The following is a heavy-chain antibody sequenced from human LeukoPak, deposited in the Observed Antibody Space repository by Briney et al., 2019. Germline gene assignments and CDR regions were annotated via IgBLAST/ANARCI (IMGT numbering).Heavy chain of an antibody. CDR1: GFTFTSYS. V-gene: IGHV3-23*01. J-gene: IGHJ4*02. Sequence: GGSLRLSCAASGFTFTSYSMSWVRQAPGKGLEWVSGTSDRGDYTYYADPVKGRFTISRDSSKNTLFLQMNSLRAEDTALYFCARKAQYNGHYPLDYWGQGTLVTVSS. CDR2: TSDRGDYT. D-gene: IGHD1-7*01. CDR3: ARKAQYNGHYPLDY.